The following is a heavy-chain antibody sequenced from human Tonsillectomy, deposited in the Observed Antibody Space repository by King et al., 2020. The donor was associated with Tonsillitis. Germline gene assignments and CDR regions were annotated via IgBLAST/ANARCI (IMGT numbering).Heavy chain of an antibody. D-gene: IGHD4-17*01. V-gene: IGHV4-31*03. J-gene: IGHJ4*02. CDR2: INYSGST. Sequence: QLQESGPGLVKPSQTLSLTCTVSGGSISSGGYFWSWIRQHPGKGLEWIGYINYSGSTYYNPSLKSRVTISVDTSKNQFSLKLSSVTAADTAVYYCARDLRLPPPFFDSGGQGTLVTASS. CDR3: ARDLRLPPPFFDS. CDR1: GGSISSGGYF.